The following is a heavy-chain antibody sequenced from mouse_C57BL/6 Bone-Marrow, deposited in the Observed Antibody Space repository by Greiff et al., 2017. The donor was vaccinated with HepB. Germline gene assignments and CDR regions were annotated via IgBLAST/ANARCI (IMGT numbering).Heavy chain of an antibody. V-gene: IGHV1-50*01. CDR3: AHYYGSIYARDY. CDR1: GYTFTSYW. J-gene: IGHJ4*01. Sequence: VKLQQPGAELVKPGASVKLSCKASGYTFTSYWMQWVKQRPGQGLEWIGEIDPSDSYTNYNQKFKGKATLTVDTSSSTAYMQLSSLTSEDSAVYYCAHYYGSIYARDYWGQGTSVTVSS. CDR2: IDPSDSYT. D-gene: IGHD1-1*01.